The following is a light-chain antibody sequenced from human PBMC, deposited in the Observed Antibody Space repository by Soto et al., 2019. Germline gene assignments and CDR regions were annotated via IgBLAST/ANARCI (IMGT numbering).Light chain of an antibody. CDR1: QDVRDD. CDR2: EAS. Sequence: DFQMTQSPSSLSASVGDRVTITCRASQDVRDDLGWYQQTPGKAPERLIYEASTLHRGVPSRFSGSGSGTEFTLTISSLQPEDFATYYCLQYSSYPWTFGQGTNVEIK. J-gene: IGKJ1*01. CDR3: LQYSSYPWT. V-gene: IGKV1-17*01.